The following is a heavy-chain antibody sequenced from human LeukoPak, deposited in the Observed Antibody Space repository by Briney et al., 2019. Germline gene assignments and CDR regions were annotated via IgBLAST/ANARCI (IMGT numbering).Heavy chain of an antibody. CDR2: ISRDGSAS. Sequence: GGSLRLSCVATEFALSRHFMHWVRQAPGKGLVWVSRISRDGSASTYASSVEGRFTISRDNAKNTLYLHMNSLRAEDTAVYYCARERFGGGSWGAEDYWGQGTLVTVSS. CDR1: EFALSRHF. J-gene: IGHJ4*02. V-gene: IGHV3-74*03. D-gene: IGHD2-15*01. CDR3: ARERFGGGSWGAEDY.